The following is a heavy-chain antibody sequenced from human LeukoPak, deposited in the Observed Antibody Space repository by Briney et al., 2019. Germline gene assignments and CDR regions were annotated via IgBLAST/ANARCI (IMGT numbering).Heavy chain of an antibody. CDR3: ARDLGMTSMDI. Sequence: GGSLRLSCGASGFTFSIYWMHWVRQAPGKGLVWVSRINSDGSSTNYADSVKGRFTISRDNAKNTLYLQMNSLGVEDTAVYYCARDLGMTSMDIWGQGTMVTVSS. CDR1: GFTFSIYW. J-gene: IGHJ3*02. D-gene: IGHD2-21*02. CDR2: INSDGSST. V-gene: IGHV3-74*01.